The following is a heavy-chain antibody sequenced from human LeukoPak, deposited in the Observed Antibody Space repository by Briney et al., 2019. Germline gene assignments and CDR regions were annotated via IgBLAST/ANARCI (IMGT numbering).Heavy chain of an antibody. CDR1: GFTFSNYG. Sequence: GRSLRLSCAASGFTFSNYGMHRVRQAPGKGLEWVAVIWYDGSDKYYVDSVKGRFTISRDNSKNTLYLQMNSLRAEDTAVYYCAKDQHDDFWSRYYYYYYGMDVWGQGTTVTVSS. CDR3: AKDQHDDFWSRYYYYYYGMDV. V-gene: IGHV3-33*06. D-gene: IGHD3-3*01. CDR2: IWYDGSDK. J-gene: IGHJ6*02.